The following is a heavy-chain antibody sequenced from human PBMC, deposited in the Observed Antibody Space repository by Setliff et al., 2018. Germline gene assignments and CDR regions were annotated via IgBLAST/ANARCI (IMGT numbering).Heavy chain of an antibody. CDR2: INPNSGGT. D-gene: IGHD3-10*01. CDR3: ARRGQVTMVRGVTAPASYYYYYMDV. CDR1: GYTFTGYY. J-gene: IGHJ6*03. V-gene: IGHV1-2*02. Sequence: ASVKVSCKASGYTFTGYYMHWVRQAPGQGLEWMGWINPNSGGTNYAQKFQGRVTMTRDTSISTAYMELSRLRSDDTAVYYCARRGQVTMVRGVTAPASYYYYYMDVWGKGTTVNISS.